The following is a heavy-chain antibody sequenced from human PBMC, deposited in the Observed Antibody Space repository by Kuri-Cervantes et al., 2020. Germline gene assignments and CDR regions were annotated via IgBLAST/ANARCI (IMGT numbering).Heavy chain of an antibody. V-gene: IGHV1-8*01. Sequence: ASVKVSCKASGYTFTSYDINWVRQATGQGLEWMGWMSPNSGNTGYAQKFQGRVTMTRNTSISTAYMELSSLRSEDTAVYYCARGLMRKDITMVRGVIAYWGQGTLVTVSS. D-gene: IGHD3-10*01. CDR2: MSPNSGNT. J-gene: IGHJ4*02. CDR1: GYTFTSYD. CDR3: ARGLMRKDITMVRGVIAY.